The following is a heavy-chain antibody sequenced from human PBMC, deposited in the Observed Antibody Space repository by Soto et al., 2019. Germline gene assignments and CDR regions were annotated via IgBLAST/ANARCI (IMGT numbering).Heavy chain of an antibody. Sequence: SETLSLTCTASGGSISSYYWSWIRQPPGKGLEWIGYIYYSGSTNYNPSLKSRVTISVDTSKNQFSLKLSSVTAADTAVYYCVTVNLVGAAYYFDYWGPGTLVTVSS. CDR2: IYYSGST. J-gene: IGHJ4*02. V-gene: IGHV4-59*01. CDR1: GGSISSYY. D-gene: IGHD1-26*01. CDR3: VTVNLVGAAYYFDY.